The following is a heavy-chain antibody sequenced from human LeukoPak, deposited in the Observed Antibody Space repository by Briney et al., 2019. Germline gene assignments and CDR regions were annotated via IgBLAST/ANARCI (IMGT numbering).Heavy chain of an antibody. CDR2: INWNGGRT. Sequence: GGSLRLSCAASGFTFDDYGMSWVRQAPGKGLEWVSGINWNGGRTGYADSVKGRFTISTDNAKNSLYLQMNSLRAEDTAVYYCAREYYDILTGYYNPHFDYWGQGTLVTVSS. J-gene: IGHJ4*02. CDR3: AREYYDILTGYYNPHFDY. V-gene: IGHV3-20*04. D-gene: IGHD3-9*01. CDR1: GFTFDDYG.